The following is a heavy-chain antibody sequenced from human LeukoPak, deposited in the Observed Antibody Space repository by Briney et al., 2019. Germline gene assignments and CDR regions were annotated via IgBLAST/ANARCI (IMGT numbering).Heavy chain of an antibody. J-gene: IGHJ3*02. CDR2: ISGSGGST. D-gene: IGHD2-21*01. V-gene: IGHV3-23*01. CDR3: AKPGDCGGDCQLDAFDI. CDR1: GFTFSSYA. Sequence: GGSLRLSCAASGFTFSSYAMSWVRQAPGKGLEWVSAISGSGGSTYYADSVKGRFTISRDNSKNTLYLQMNSLRAEDRAVYYCAKPGDCGGDCQLDAFDIWGQGTMVTVSS.